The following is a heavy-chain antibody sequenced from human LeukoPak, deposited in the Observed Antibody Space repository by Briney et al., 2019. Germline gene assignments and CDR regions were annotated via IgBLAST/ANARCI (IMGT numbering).Heavy chain of an antibody. CDR2: ISYDGSNK. V-gene: IGHV3-30*04. CDR1: GFTFSSYA. CDR3: ARTRGGSYSSFDY. J-gene: IGHJ4*02. Sequence: GGSLRLSRAASGFTFSSYAMHWVRQAPGKGLEWVAVISYDGSNKYYADSVKGRFTISRDNAKNSLYLQMNSLRAEDTAVYYCARTRGGSYSSFDYWGQGTLVTVSS. D-gene: IGHD1-26*01.